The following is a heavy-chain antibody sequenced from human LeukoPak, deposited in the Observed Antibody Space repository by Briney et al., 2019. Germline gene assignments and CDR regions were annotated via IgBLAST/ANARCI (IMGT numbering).Heavy chain of an antibody. CDR1: WFTFSAYA. V-gene: IGHV3-48*02. CDR2: ITSSSGTI. CDR3: ARGDGWFVELLHFDQ. D-gene: IGHD3-10*01. J-gene: IGHJ4*02. Sequence: GGSLRLSCAASWFTFSAYAMVWVRQAPGKGLEWVSYITSSSGTIYYADSVKGRFAISRDNAKNSLYLQMHRLRDEDTAIYYCARGDGWFVELLHFDQWGQGTLVTVSS.